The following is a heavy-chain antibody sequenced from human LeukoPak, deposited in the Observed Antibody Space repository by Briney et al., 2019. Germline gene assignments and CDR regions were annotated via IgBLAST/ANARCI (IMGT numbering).Heavy chain of an antibody. Sequence: GGSLRLSCAASGFTFSSYAMSWVRQAPGKGLEWVSAISGSGGSTYYADSVKGRFTISRDNAKNSLYLQMNSLRAEDTAVYYCARDSWFGESPYYFDYWGQGTLVTVSS. D-gene: IGHD3-10*01. J-gene: IGHJ4*02. V-gene: IGHV3-23*01. CDR3: ARDSWFGESPYYFDY. CDR1: GFTFSSYA. CDR2: ISGSGGST.